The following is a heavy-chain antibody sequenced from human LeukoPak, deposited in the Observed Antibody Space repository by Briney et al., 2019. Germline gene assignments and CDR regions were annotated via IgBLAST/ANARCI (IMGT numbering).Heavy chain of an antibody. Sequence: ASVKVSCKTSGYTLTDYYIHWVRQAPGQGPEWIGWINPKSGGTKYAQKFQGRVTMTRDTSISTAYMELSRVRSDDTAVYYCARVRDYTGYFDYWDQGTQVTVSS. CDR3: ARVRDYTGYFDY. V-gene: IGHV1-2*02. D-gene: IGHD2-2*02. J-gene: IGHJ4*02. CDR1: GYTLTDYY. CDR2: INPKSGGT.